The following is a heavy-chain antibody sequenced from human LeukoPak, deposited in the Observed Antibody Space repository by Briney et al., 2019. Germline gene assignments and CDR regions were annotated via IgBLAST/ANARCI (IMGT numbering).Heavy chain of an antibody. J-gene: IGHJ4*02. CDR3: AKGVGSDLDY. D-gene: IGHD1-26*01. V-gene: IGHV3-30*02. Sequence: GGSLRLSCAASGFTFSSYGMHWVRQAPGKGLEWVAFIRYDGSNKYYADSVKGRFTITTDNSKNTLYLQMNSLRAGDTAVYYCAKGVGSDLDYWGQGTLVTVSS. CDR2: IRYDGSNK. CDR1: GFTFSSYG.